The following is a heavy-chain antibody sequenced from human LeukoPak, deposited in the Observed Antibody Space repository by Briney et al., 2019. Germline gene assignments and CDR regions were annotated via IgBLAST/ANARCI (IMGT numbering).Heavy chain of an antibody. V-gene: IGHV1-18*01. D-gene: IGHD1-26*01. CDR1: GYTFTIYG. CDR2: ISAYNGNT. CDR3: ARDPQQLVGATGGGFNF. J-gene: IGHJ4*02. Sequence: ASMRVSCKASGYTFTIYGISWVRQAPGQGLEWMGWISAYNGNTNYAQKLQGRVTMTTDTSTSTAYMELRSLRSDDTAVYYCARDPQQLVGATGGGFNFWGQGTLVTVSS.